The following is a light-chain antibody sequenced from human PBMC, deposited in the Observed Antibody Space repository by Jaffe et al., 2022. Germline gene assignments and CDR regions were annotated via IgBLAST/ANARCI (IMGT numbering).Light chain of an antibody. CDR1: QDIGSS. CDR3: DQSISFPRT. CDR2: FAS. V-gene: IGKV6-21*01. J-gene: IGKJ1*01. Sequence: EIVLTQSPEFQSVTPKEKVTITCRASQDIGSSLHWYQQRPGQSPKLLIKFASQSFSGAPSRFSGSGSGTDFTLTIDSLEVEDAATYYCDQSISFPRTFGQGTKVEIK.